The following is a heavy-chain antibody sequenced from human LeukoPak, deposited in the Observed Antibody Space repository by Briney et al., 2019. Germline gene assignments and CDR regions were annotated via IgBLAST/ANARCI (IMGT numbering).Heavy chain of an antibody. V-gene: IGHV1-3*01. CDR3: ARYRFGEREAFDI. CDR1: GYTFTSYA. D-gene: IGHD3-10*01. CDR2: INAGNGNT. J-gene: IGHJ3*02. Sequence: GASVKVSCKASGYTFTSYAMHWVRQAPGQRLEWMGWINAGNGNTKYSQKFQGRVTITRDTSASTAYMELSSLRSEDTAVYYCARYRFGEREAFDIWGQGTMVTVSS.